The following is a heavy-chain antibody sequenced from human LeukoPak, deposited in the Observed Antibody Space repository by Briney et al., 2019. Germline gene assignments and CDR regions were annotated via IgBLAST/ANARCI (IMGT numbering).Heavy chain of an antibody. CDR3: ARGGDSSGSHNWFDP. Sequence: SETLSLTCAVYGGSFSGYYWSWLRQPPGKGLEWIGEINHSGSTNYNPSLKSRVTISVDTSKNQFSLKLSSVTAADTAVYYCARGGDSSGSHNWFDPWGQGTLVTVSS. J-gene: IGHJ5*02. CDR2: INHSGST. CDR1: GGSFSGYY. V-gene: IGHV4-34*01. D-gene: IGHD3-22*01.